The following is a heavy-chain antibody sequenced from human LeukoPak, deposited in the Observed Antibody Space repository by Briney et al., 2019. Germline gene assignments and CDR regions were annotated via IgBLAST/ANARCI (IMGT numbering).Heavy chain of an antibody. CDR2: IYYSGST. D-gene: IGHD3-16*01. Sequence: PSETLSLTCTVSGGSISGDHWTWIRQPPGKGLEWIGYIYYSGSTDYNPSLKSRVTISVDTSKNQFSLKLTSVTTADTAVYFCARSYDRRGYFYYGVDVWGQGTTVTVSS. CDR3: ARSYDRRGYFYYGVDV. J-gene: IGHJ6*02. CDR1: GGSISGDH. V-gene: IGHV4-59*01.